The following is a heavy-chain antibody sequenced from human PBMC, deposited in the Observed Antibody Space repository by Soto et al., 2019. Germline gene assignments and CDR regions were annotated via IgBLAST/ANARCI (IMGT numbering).Heavy chain of an antibody. D-gene: IGHD6-13*01. CDR3: ARVADSSSWYGPLVVIPRFPFDY. J-gene: IGHJ4*02. V-gene: IGHV1-18*01. Sequence: QVQLVQSGAEVKKPGASVKVSCKASGYTFTSYGISWVRQAPGQGLEWMGGISAYNGNTNYAQKLQGRVTMTTDTSTSTAYMELRSLRSEDTAVYYCARVADSSSWYGPLVVIPRFPFDYWGQGTLVTVSS. CDR1: GYTFTSYG. CDR2: ISAYNGNT.